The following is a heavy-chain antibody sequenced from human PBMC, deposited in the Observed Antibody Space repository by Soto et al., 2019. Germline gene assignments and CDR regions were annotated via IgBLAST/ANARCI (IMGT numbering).Heavy chain of an antibody. J-gene: IGHJ6*02. CDR3: AAPPSNYDSSGGYYYYGMDV. Sequence: WASVKVSCKASGYTFTGYYMHWVRQAPGQGLECMVLINPNSGGTNYAQKFQGWVTMTRDTSISTAYMELSSLRSEDTAVYYCAAPPSNYDSSGGYYYYGMDVWGQGTTVTVSS. CDR2: INPNSGGT. CDR1: GYTFTGYY. V-gene: IGHV1-2*04. D-gene: IGHD3-22*01.